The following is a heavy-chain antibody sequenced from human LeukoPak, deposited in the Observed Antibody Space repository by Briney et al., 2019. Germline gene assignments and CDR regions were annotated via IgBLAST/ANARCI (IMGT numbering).Heavy chain of an antibody. CDR2: ISYDGNTI. CDR3: ARSGGLQKFDY. J-gene: IGHJ4*02. D-gene: IGHD4-11*01. Sequence: GGSLRLSCAASEFTFSNYALHWVRQAPGKGLQWVAVISYDGNTIHYADSVKGRFIFSRDTSKNTLYLQMNSLRAEDTAVYYCARSGGLQKFDYWGQGTLVTVSS. CDR1: EFTFSNYA. V-gene: IGHV3-30-3*01.